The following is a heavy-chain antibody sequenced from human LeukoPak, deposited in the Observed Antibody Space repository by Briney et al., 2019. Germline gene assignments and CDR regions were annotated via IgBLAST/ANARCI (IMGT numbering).Heavy chain of an antibody. Sequence: SETLSLTCTVSGYSISSGYYWGWIRPPPGKGLEWIGSIYHSGSTYYNPSLKRRVTISVDTSKNQFSLELSSVTAADTAVYYCARVRYDYVWGSRAFDYWGQGTLVTVSS. V-gene: IGHV4-38-2*02. CDR2: IYHSGST. J-gene: IGHJ4*02. D-gene: IGHD3-16*01. CDR1: GYSISSGYY. CDR3: ARVRYDYVWGSRAFDY.